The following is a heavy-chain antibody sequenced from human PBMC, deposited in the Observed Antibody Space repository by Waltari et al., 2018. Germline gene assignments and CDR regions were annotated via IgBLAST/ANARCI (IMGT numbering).Heavy chain of an antibody. V-gene: IGHV3-23*01. J-gene: IGHJ5*02. CDR2: IIGSGRIT. CDR3: ARDKGAVIPNDL. Sequence: EVILLESGGGLVQPGGSLRLSCTASGFTFSGYAMSWVRQVPGTGLEWVSAIIGSGRITYYADSVKGRFTVSRDNSKNTLFLQMNSLRAEDTGLYYCARDKGAVIPNDLWGQGTLVTVSS. D-gene: IGHD1-26*01. CDR1: GFTFSGYA.